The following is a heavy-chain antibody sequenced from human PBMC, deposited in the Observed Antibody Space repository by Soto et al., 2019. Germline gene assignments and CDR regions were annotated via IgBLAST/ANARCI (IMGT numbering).Heavy chain of an antibody. Sequence: QVQLVESGGGVVQPGRSLRLSCAASGFTFSSYGMHWVRQAPGKGLEWVAVIWYDGSNKYYADSVKGRFTISRDNSKNTLYLQMNSLRAEDTAVYYCARTRRHDFWSGYRHLYYYYYMDVWGKGTTVTVSS. J-gene: IGHJ6*03. D-gene: IGHD3-3*01. CDR1: GFTFSSYG. V-gene: IGHV3-33*01. CDR3: ARTRRHDFWSGYRHLYYYYYMDV. CDR2: IWYDGSNK.